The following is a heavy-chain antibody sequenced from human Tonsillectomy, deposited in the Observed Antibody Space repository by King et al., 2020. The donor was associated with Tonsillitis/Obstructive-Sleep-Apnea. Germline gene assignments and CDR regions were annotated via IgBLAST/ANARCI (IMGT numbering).Heavy chain of an antibody. CDR2: ISYDGGDK. D-gene: IGHD5-24*01. CDR1: GVTFRHYS. J-gene: IGHJ3*02. Sequence: VQLVESGGGLVQPGRSRRLSCVASGVTFRHYSMHWVRQAPGKGLEWAALISYDGGDKYYADSVKGRFTVSRDNSKNTLYLQMNFLRPEDAAVYYCARGEMATISPAFDIWGQGTMVTVSS. V-gene: IGHV3-30*04. CDR3: ARGEMATISPAFDI.